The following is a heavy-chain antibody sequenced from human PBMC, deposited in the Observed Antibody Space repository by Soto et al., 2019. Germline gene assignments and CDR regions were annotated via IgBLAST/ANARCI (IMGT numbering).Heavy chain of an antibody. CDR1: GGSISSYY. Sequence: SETLSLTCTVSGGSISSYYWSWIRQPPGKGLEWIGYIYYSGSTNYNPSLKSRVTISVDTSKNQFSLKLSSVTAADTAVYYCARDRYYGMDVWGQGTTVTVSS. CDR2: IYYSGST. J-gene: IGHJ6*02. CDR3: ARDRYYGMDV. V-gene: IGHV4-59*01.